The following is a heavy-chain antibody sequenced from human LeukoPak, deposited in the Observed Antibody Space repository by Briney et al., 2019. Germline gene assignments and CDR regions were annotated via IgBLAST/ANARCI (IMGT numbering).Heavy chain of an antibody. V-gene: IGHV5-51*01. CDR3: ARHARVATPFRPWYYYYMDV. J-gene: IGHJ6*03. D-gene: IGHD5-12*01. CDR1: GYSFTSYW. Sequence: GESLQITCKGSGYSFTSYWIGWVRQMPGKGLEWMGIIYPGDYDTRYSPSFQGQVTISADKSISTAYLQWSSLKASDTAMYYCARHARVATPFRPWYYYYMDVWGKGTTVTVSS. CDR2: IYPGDYDT.